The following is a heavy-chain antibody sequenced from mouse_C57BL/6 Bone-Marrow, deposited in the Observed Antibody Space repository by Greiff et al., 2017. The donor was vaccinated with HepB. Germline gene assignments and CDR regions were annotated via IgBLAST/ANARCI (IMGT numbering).Heavy chain of an antibody. J-gene: IGHJ3*01. Sequence: DVQLVESGGGLVKPGGSLKLSCAASGFTLSSYAMSWVRQTPEKRLEWVATISDGGSYTYYPDNVKGRFTISRDNAKNNLYLQMSHLKSEDTAMYYCAREDYSNLAWFAYWGQGTLVTVSA. CDR2: ISDGGSYT. CDR3: AREDYSNLAWFAY. D-gene: IGHD2-5*01. CDR1: GFTLSSYA. V-gene: IGHV5-4*01.